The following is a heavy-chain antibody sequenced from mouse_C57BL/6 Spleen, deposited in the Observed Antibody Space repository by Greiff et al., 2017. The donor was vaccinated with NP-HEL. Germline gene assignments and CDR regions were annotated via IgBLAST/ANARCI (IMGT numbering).Heavy chain of an antibody. V-gene: IGHV5-17*01. D-gene: IGHD1-1*01. CDR2: ISSGSSTI. CDR3: ATGSSYGYFDV. Sequence: DVMLVESGGGLVKPGGSLKLSCAASGFTFSDYGMHWVRQAPEKGLEWVAYISSGSSTIYYADTVKGRFTISRDNAKNTLFLQMTSLRSEDTAMYYCATGSSYGYFDVWGTGTTVTVSS. CDR1: GFTFSDYG. J-gene: IGHJ1*03.